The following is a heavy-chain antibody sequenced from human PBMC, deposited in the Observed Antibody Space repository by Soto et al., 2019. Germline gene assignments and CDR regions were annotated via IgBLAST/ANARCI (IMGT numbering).Heavy chain of an antibody. CDR3: AKDGGYSYGPYDY. J-gene: IGHJ4*02. CDR1: GFNFDDYA. V-gene: IGHV3-48*01. CDR2: ISSSSSTI. Sequence: PGGSLRLSCAASGFNFDDYAMHWVRQIPGKGLEWVSYISSSSSTIYYADSVEGRFTISRDNAKNSLDLQMNSLRAEDTAVYYCAKDGGYSYGPYDYWGQGTLVTVSS. D-gene: IGHD5-18*01.